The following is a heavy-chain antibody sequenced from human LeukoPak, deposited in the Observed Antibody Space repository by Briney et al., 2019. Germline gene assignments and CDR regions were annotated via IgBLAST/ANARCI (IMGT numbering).Heavy chain of an antibody. D-gene: IGHD6-13*01. CDR2: IYYSGST. J-gene: IGHJ6*03. V-gene: IGHV4-59*01. Sequence: SETLSLTCTVSGGSISSYYWSWVRQPPGKGLEWIGYIYYSGSTNYNPSLKSRVTISVDTSKNQFSLKLSSVTAADTAVYYCARDLEIAAAGPYYYYMDVWGKGTTVTVSS. CDR3: ARDLEIAAAGPYYYYMDV. CDR1: GGSISSYY.